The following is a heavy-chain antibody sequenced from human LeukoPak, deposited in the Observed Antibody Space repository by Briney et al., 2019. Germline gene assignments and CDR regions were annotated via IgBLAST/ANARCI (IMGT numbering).Heavy chain of an antibody. CDR1: GFTFSSYE. V-gene: IGHV3-48*03. CDR2: ISSSGSTI. CDR3: ASIWGLFNFDY. Sequence: GGSLRLSCAASGFTFSSYEMTWVRQAPGKGLEWVSYISSSGSTIYYADSVKGRFTISRDNAKNSLYLQMNSLRAEDTAVYYCASIWGLFNFDYWGQGTLVTVSS. D-gene: IGHD3-10*01. J-gene: IGHJ4*02.